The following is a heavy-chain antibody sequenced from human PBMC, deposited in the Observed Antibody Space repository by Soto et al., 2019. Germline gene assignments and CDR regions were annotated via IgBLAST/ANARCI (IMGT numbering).Heavy chain of an antibody. V-gene: IGHV3-21*01. CDR2: ISSSSSYI. D-gene: IGHD6-13*01. J-gene: IGHJ4*02. CDR3: ARTDIAAAGLPSDY. Sequence: GGSLRLSCAASGFTFSSYSMNCVRQSPGKGLEWVSSISSSSSYIYYADSVKGRFTISRDNAKNSLYLQMNSLRAEDTAVYYCARTDIAAAGLPSDYWGQGTLVTVSS. CDR1: GFTFSSYS.